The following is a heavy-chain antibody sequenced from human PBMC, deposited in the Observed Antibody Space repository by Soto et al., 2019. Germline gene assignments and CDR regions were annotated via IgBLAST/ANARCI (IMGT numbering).Heavy chain of an antibody. J-gene: IGHJ6*02. CDR1: GFTFSSYA. Sequence: EVQLLESGGGLVQPGGSLRLSCAASGFTFSSYAMSWVRQAPEKGLEWVSAISGSGGSTYYADSVKGRFTISRDNSKNTLYLQMNSLRAEDTAVYYCAAMSREYYYYGMDVWGQGTTVTVSS. CDR3: AAMSREYYYYGMDV. V-gene: IGHV3-23*01. CDR2: ISGSGGST. D-gene: IGHD1-26*01.